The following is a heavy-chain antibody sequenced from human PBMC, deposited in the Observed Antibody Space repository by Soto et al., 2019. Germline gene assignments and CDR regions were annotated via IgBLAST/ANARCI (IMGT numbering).Heavy chain of an antibody. D-gene: IGHD2-2*01. J-gene: IGHJ4*02. CDR2: IKSKTDGGTT. CDR1: GFTFSNAW. V-gene: IGHV3-15*01. CDR3: TTDEYCSSTSCRIDY. Sequence: GGSLRLSCAASGFTFSNAWMSWVRQAPGKGLEWVGRIKSKTDGGTTDYAAPVKGRFTISRDDSKNTLYLQMNSLKTEDTAVYYCTTDEYCSSTSCRIDYWGQGTLVTVSS.